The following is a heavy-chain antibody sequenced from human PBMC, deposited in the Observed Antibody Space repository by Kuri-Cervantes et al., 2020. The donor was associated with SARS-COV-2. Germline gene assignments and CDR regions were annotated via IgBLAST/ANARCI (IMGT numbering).Heavy chain of an antibody. D-gene: IGHD4-17*01. CDR2: IYYIGGV. V-gene: IGHV4-59*01. J-gene: IGHJ4*01. Sequence: SETLSLTCTVSGGPISSSYWSWIRQPPGKGLEWIGYIYYIGGVSYIPSLMSAVTISVDTSKNQFSLRLTSVTAVDTAVYYCTAVTPTSVFDFWGHGTLVTVSS. CDR3: TAVTPTSVFDF. CDR1: GGPISSSY.